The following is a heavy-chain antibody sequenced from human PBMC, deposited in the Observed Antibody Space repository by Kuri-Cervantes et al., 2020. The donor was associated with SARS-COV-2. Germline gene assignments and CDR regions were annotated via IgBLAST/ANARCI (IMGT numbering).Heavy chain of an antibody. CDR3: SRQKYSYGFAGSGGIYYMDV. CDR1: GGSISSYY. J-gene: IGHJ6*03. V-gene: IGHV4-59*12. CDR2: IYYSGST. D-gene: IGHD5-18*01. Sequence: SETLSLTCTVSGGSISSYYWSWIRQPPGKGLEWIGYIYYSGSTNYNPSLKSRVTISVDTSKNQFSLQLNSVTPEDTAVYYCSRQKYSYGFAGSGGIYYMDVWGKGTTVTVSS.